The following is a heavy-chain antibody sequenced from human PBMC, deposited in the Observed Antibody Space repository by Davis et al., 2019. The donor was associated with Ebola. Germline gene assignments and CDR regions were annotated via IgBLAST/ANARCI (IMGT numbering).Heavy chain of an antibody. CDR1: GYTFTSYA. CDR3: ARERTWKRGFDP. V-gene: IGHV1-3*01. J-gene: IGHJ5*02. CDR2: INAGNGNT. Sequence: AASVKVSCKASGYTFTSYAMHWVRQAPGQRLEWMGWINAGNGNTKYSQKFQGRVTITRDTSAGTAYMELSSLRSEDTAVYYCARERTWKRGFDPWGQGTLVTVSS. D-gene: IGHD1-1*01.